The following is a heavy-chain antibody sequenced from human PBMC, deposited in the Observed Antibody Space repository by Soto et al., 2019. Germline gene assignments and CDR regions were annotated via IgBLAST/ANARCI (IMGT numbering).Heavy chain of an antibody. CDR3: ARAPVTTSYYYYCMDV. V-gene: IGHV1-46*03. CDR2: INPGGGIT. CDR1: GYTFTSYY. J-gene: IGHJ6*02. Sequence: GASVKVSCKASGYTFTSYYMHWVRQAPGQGLEWMGIINPGGGITSYAQKFQGRVTMTRDTSTSTVYMELSSLRSEDTAVYYCARAPVTTSYYYYCMDVWGQGTTVTVSS. D-gene: IGHD4-17*01.